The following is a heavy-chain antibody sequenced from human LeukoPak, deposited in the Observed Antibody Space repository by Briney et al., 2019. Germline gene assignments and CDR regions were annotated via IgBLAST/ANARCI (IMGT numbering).Heavy chain of an antibody. Sequence: SETLSLTCAVYGGSFSDYSWSWIRQPPGKGLEWIGRIYTSGSTNYNPSLKSRVTISVDTSKNQFSLKLSSVTAADTAVYYCARAGYYDSSGYRHPGRSKFDIWGQGTMVTVSS. D-gene: IGHD3-22*01. J-gene: IGHJ3*02. CDR3: ARAGYYDSSGYRHPGRSKFDI. CDR2: IYTSGST. CDR1: GGSFSDYS. V-gene: IGHV4-34*01.